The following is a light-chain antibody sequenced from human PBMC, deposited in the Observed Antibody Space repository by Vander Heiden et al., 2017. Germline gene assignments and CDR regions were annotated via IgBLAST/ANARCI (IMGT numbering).Light chain of an antibody. CDR3: TSYTSRTTWV. CDR2: DVS. V-gene: IGLV2-14*03. J-gene: IGLJ2*01. CDR1: SSDVGGYNY. Sequence: QSALTQPASAPASPGQSNTISCTGTSSDVGGYNYVSWYQQHPGKAPRVMIYDVSNRPSGVSNRFSGSKSGNKASLTISGLQAEDEADYYCTSYTSRTTWVFGGGTKLTVL.